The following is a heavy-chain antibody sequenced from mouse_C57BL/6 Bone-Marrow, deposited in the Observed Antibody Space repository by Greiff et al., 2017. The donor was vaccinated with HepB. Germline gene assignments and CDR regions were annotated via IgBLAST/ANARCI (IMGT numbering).Heavy chain of an antibody. J-gene: IGHJ2*01. CDR1: GYSITSGYY. CDR2: ISYDGSN. CDR3: ARGSITTVGYFDY. Sequence: EVQRVESGPGLVKPSQSLSLTCSVTGYSITSGYYWNWIRQFPGNKLEWMGYISYDGSNNYNPSLKNRISITRDTSKNQFFLKLNSVTTEDTATYYCARGSITTVGYFDYWGQGTTLTVSS. D-gene: IGHD1-1*01. V-gene: IGHV3-6*01.